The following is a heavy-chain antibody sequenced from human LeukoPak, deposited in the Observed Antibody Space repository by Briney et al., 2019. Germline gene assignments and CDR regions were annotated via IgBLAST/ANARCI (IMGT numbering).Heavy chain of an antibody. V-gene: IGHV3-7*01. CDR2: IKQDGSEK. CDR3: AFQGGIAARPLDY. D-gene: IGHD6-6*01. CDR1: GFTFSSYW. Sequence: PGGSLRLSCAASGFTFSSYWMNWVRQAPGKGLEWVANIKQDGSEKYYVDSVKGRFTISRDNAKNSLYLQMNSLRAEDTAVYYCAFQGGIAARPLDYWGQGTLVTVSS. J-gene: IGHJ4*02.